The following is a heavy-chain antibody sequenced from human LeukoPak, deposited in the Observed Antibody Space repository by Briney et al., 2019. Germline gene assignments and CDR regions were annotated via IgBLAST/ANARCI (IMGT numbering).Heavy chain of an antibody. Sequence: ASVKVSCKASGHTFTSYDINWVRQATGQGLEWRGWMNPNSGNTGYAQKFQGRVTMSRNTSISTAYMELSSLRSEDTAVYYCARGQLPQGWIQLSQNYYYYMDVWGKGTAVTVSS. CDR1: GHTFTSYD. V-gene: IGHV1-8*01. CDR3: ARGQLPQGWIQLSQNYYYYMDV. J-gene: IGHJ6*03. CDR2: MNPNSGNT. D-gene: IGHD5-18*01.